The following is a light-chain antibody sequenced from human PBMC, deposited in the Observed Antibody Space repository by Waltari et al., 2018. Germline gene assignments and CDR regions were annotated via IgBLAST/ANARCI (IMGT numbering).Light chain of an antibody. V-gene: IGKV3-15*01. CDR1: QSVSSD. J-gene: IGKJ4*01. Sequence: EIVMTQSPATLSVSPGERVTLSCRASQSVSSDLAWYQIIPGQAPRLLISGASTRATGIPGRFSGSGSGTEFTLTISNMQTEDFAVYHCQQYNNWPLTFGGGTKVEIK. CDR2: GAS. CDR3: QQYNNWPLT.